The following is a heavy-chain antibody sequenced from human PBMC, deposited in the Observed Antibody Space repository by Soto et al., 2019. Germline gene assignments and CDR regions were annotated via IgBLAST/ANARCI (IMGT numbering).Heavy chain of an antibody. CDR3: ARAAHHSVSTYYYYDGMDV. CDR2: IIPIFGTA. CDR1: GGTFSSYA. D-gene: IGHD1-26*01. J-gene: IGHJ6*02. Sequence: QVQLVQSGAEVKKPGSSVKVSCKASGGTFSSYAISWVRQAPGQGLEWMGGIIPIFGTANYAQKFQGRVTITADECTSTAYMELSSLRSEYTAVYYCARAAHHSVSTYYYYDGMDVWGQGTTVTVSS. V-gene: IGHV1-69*12.